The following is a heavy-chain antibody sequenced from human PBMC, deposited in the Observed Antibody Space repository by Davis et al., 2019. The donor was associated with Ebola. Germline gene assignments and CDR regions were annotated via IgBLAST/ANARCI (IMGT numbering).Heavy chain of an antibody. CDR1: GYTFTSYG. Sequence: ASVKVSCKASGYTFTSYGISWVRQAPGQGLEWMGWISAYNGNTNYAQKLQGRVTMTTDTSTSTAYMELRSLRSDDTAVYYCARDQSSSSWYGFDYWGQGTLVTVSS. J-gene: IGHJ4*02. D-gene: IGHD6-13*01. V-gene: IGHV1-18*01. CDR2: ISAYNGNT. CDR3: ARDQSSSSWYGFDY.